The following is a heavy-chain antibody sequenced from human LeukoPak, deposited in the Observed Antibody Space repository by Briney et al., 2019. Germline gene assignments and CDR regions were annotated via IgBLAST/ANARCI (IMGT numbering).Heavy chain of an antibody. Sequence: ASVKLSCKASGYTFTVSYIHWVRQAPGQGLEWMGGINPISGGTNYAQNFQGRVTMTRDTSITTTYMELSRLTSDDPAVYYCARGPNTSYWFDPWGQGTLVTVSS. CDR3: ARGPNTSYWFDP. V-gene: IGHV1-2*02. CDR1: GYTFTVSY. J-gene: IGHJ5*02. CDR2: INPISGGT. D-gene: IGHD2/OR15-2a*01.